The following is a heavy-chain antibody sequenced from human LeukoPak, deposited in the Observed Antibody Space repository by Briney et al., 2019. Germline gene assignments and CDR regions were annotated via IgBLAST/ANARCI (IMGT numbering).Heavy chain of an antibody. CDR2: VSGSGGST. J-gene: IGHJ4*02. V-gene: IGHV3-23*01. D-gene: IGHD4/OR15-4a*01. Sequence: GRALRLSCAASGFTFSNYAMHWVRQAPVKGLEWVSAVSGSGGSTYYTDSVKGRFTISRDNSKNTLYLQMNSLRAEDTAVYYCAKPAKTDYVDYWGQGTLVTVSS. CDR3: AKPAKTDYVDY. CDR1: GFTFSNYA.